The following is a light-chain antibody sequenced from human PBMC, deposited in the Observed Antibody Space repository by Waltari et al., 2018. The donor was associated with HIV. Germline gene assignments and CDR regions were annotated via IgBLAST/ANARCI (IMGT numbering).Light chain of an antibody. CDR1: QSLVYRDGNTY. J-gene: IGKJ2*01. V-gene: IGKV2-30*01. CDR2: KVS. Sequence: DVVMTQSPLSLPVTLGQPASISCRSSQSLVYRDGNTYLIWFQQRPGQSPRRLIYKVSNRDSGVPDRFGGSGSGTDFTLKISRVEAEDVGVYYCMQGTHWPYTFGQGTKLKI. CDR3: MQGTHWPYT.